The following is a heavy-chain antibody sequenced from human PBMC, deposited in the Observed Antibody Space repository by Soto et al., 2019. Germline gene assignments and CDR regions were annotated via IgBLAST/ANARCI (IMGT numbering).Heavy chain of an antibody. CDR3: APMYSSSWYFDY. V-gene: IGHV3-21*01. CDR2: ISSSSSYI. D-gene: IGHD6-13*01. CDR1: GFTFSSYS. J-gene: IGHJ4*02. Sequence: GGSLRLSCAASGFTFSSYSMNWVRQAPGKGLEWVSSISSSSSYIYYADSVKGRFTISRDNAKNSLYLQMNSLRAEDTAVYYCAPMYSSSWYFDYWGQGTLVTVSS.